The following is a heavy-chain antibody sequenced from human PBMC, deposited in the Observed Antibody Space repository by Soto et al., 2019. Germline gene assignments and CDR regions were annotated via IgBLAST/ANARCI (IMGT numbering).Heavy chain of an antibody. V-gene: IGHV3-30-3*01. CDR2: ISYDGSEK. J-gene: IGHJ4*02. D-gene: IGHD6-6*01. CDR1: GLTFSRLA. Sequence: QVQLVESGGGVVQPGSSLRLSCEASGLTFSRLAMHWVRQAPVKGLEWVAVISYDGSEKYYADSVKGRFTISRDSSKNTLYLQMDSLGPEDTAVYYCAREVGGSSPPGWGQGTLVTVFS. CDR3: AREVGGSSPPG.